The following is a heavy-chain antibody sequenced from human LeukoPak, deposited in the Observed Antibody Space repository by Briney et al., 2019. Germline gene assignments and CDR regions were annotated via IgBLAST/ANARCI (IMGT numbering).Heavy chain of an antibody. D-gene: IGHD1-26*01. CDR1: GFTFSSYG. J-gene: IGHJ4*02. V-gene: IGHV3-30*02. CDR2: IRYDGSNK. CDR3: AKDHGVVGATAGGY. Sequence: PGGSLRLSCAASGFTFSSYGMHWVRQAPGKGLEWVAFIRYDGSNKYYAGSVKGRFTISRDNSKNTLYLQMNSLRAEDTAVYYCAKDHGVVGATAGGYWGQGTLVTVSS.